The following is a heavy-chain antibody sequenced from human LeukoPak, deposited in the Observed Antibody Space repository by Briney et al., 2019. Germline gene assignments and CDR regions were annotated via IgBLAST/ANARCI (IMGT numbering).Heavy chain of an antibody. CDR1: GGTFTSSA. Sequence: SVKVSSKASGGTFTSSAISWARQAPGQGLDWRGGIIPIFGTANYAQKFQGRVTITADESTSTAYMELSSLRSEDTAVYYCARALGGYYGSGSYYNVNYYGMDVWGKGTTVTVSS. V-gene: IGHV1-69*13. J-gene: IGHJ6*04. CDR2: IIPIFGTA. D-gene: IGHD3-10*01. CDR3: ARALGGYYGSGSYYNVNYYGMDV.